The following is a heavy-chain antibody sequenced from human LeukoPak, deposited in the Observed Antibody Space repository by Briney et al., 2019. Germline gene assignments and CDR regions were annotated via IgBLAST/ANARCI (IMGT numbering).Heavy chain of an antibody. D-gene: IGHD6-25*01. CDR2: IRWSSDSV. CDR1: GFPFDDYV. CDR3: VKDFGQTTAAIAY. J-gene: IGHJ4*02. V-gene: IGHV3-9*01. Sequence: GGSLRLSWAASGFPFDDYVMHWVRQAAGRGLEWVSGIRWSSDSVGYADSVRGRFHLSRDNAQNSLYLQINTLRPGDTGLYYCVKDFGQTTAAIAYWGQGTLVTVPS.